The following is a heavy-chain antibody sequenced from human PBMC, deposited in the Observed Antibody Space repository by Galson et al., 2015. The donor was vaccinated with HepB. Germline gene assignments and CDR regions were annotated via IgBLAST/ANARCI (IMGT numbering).Heavy chain of an antibody. J-gene: IGHJ4*02. Sequence: SLRLSCAASGFTFSDHSMDWVRQAPGKGLEWVGRIRDKTNNYNTDYAASVKGRFTISRDDSKNSLYLQMNSLKTEDTAVYYCARAYCSGDCYMVGVWGLGTLVIVSS. CDR2: IRDKTNNYNT. CDR3: ARAYCSGDCYMVGV. CDR1: GFTFSDHS. D-gene: IGHD2-21*02. V-gene: IGHV3-72*01.